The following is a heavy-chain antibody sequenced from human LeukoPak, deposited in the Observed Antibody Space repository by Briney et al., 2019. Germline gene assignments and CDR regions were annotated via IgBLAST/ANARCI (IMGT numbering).Heavy chain of an antibody. D-gene: IGHD6-19*01. CDR3: AGTRLLFDSSGWYTPTYYFDY. CDR2: IYYSGST. J-gene: IGHJ4*02. Sequence: TSETLSLTCTVSGGSISSYYWSWIRQPPGKGLEWIGYIYYSGSTNYNPSLKSRVTISVDTSKNQFSLKLSSVTAADTAVYYCAGTRLLFDSSGWYTPTYYFDYWGQGTLVTVSS. CDR1: GGSISSYY. V-gene: IGHV4-59*08.